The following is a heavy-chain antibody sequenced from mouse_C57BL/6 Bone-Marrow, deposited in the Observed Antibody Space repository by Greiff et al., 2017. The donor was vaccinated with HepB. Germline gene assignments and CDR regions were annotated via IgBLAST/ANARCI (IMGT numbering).Heavy chain of an antibody. Sequence: EVQLVESGGGLVKPGGSLKLSCAASGFTFSDYGMHWVRQAPEKGLEWVAYISSGSSTIYYADTVKGRFTISRDNAKNTLFLQMTSLRAEDTAMYYCARDYYGSSPWYFDVWGTGTTVTVSS. CDR2: ISSGSSTI. CDR1: GFTFSDYG. J-gene: IGHJ1*03. D-gene: IGHD1-1*01. CDR3: ARDYYGSSPWYFDV. V-gene: IGHV5-17*01.